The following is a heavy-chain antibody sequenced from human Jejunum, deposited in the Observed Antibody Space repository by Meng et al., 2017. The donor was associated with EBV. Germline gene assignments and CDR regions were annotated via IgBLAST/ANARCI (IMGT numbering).Heavy chain of an antibody. J-gene: IGHJ4*02. CDR1: GGTFSSYV. D-gene: IGHD3-22*01. CDR2: IIPIFGRT. V-gene: IGHV1-69*14. Sequence: QVELVQSGAELKKPGSSVKVSCKASGGTFSSYVINWLRQAPGQGLKWIGGIIPIFGRTNYALEFQDRVTITADKFTSTVYMEMSSLKSEDTAVYYCARDQGRDYDSSTYYTHWGRGTLVTVSS. CDR3: ARDQGRDYDSSTYYTH.